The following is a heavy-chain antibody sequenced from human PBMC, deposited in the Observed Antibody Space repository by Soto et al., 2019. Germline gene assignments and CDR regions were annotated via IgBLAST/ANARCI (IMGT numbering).Heavy chain of an antibody. Sequence: GGSLSLSCSSSGFTFSTYAMNRVRRAPGKGREWVSALSGSGGTTYYADSVRGRVTISRDNSKNTLFLQMSSLRAEDTALYYCAKQRAGYGSGSDTFYLDFWGQGTLVTVSS. D-gene: IGHD3-10*01. CDR2: LSGSGGTT. CDR3: AKQRAGYGSGSDTFYLDF. J-gene: IGHJ4*02. CDR1: GFTFSTYA. V-gene: IGHV3-23*01.